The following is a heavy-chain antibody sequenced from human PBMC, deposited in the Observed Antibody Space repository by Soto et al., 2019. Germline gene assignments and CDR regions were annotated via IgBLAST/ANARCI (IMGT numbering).Heavy chain of an antibody. V-gene: IGHV4-31*03. CDR3: AREVPSPYYFDY. CDR1: GDSISSAGYY. Sequence: TLSLTCNVSGDSISSAGYYWSWIRQHPGKGLEWIGCIHYSGVTYYNPSLKSRLTISVDTSKNQFSLKLRSVTAADTAVYYCAREVPSPYYFDYWGQGTLVTVSS. D-gene: IGHD1-1*01. CDR2: IHYSGVT. J-gene: IGHJ4*02.